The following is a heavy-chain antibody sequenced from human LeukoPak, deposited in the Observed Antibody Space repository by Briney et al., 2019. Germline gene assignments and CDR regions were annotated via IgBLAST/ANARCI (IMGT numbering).Heavy chain of an antibody. CDR2: IYYSGSA. J-gene: IGHJ4*02. V-gene: IGHV4-59*12. CDR3: ARRNYYGSGSYYNY. CDR1: GGSISDNY. Sequence: SETLSLTCTVSGGSISDNYWSWARQPPGKGLEWIGYIYYSGSANYNPSLASRVTMSVDTSKNQFSLKLSSVTAADTAVYYCARRNYYGSGSYYNYWGQGTLVTVSS. D-gene: IGHD3-10*01.